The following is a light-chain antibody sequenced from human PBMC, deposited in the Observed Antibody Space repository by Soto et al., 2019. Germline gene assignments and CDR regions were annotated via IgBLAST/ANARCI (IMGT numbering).Light chain of an antibody. J-gene: IGLJ2*01. CDR1: SSDVGSYNL. Sequence: QSALTQPASVSGSPGQSITISCTGTSSDVGSYNLVSWYQQHPGKAPKLMIYEGSKRPSGVSNRFSGSKSGNTASLTISGLQAEDEAHYYCCSYAGSSTLVFGGGTQLTVL. CDR3: CSYAGSSTLV. CDR2: EGS. V-gene: IGLV2-23*01.